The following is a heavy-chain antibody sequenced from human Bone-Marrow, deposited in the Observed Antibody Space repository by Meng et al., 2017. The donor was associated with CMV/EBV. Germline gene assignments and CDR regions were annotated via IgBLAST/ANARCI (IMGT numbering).Heavy chain of an antibody. CDR3: GRRGGVSSSVDY. J-gene: IGHJ4*02. Sequence: CAAEGGTVSGYCRHWVRQAPGKGLEWMVEIYHSGSNNYNPSLKNGGIITVNKSYNQSPLKLVSVTAADKAVYYCGRRGGVSSSVDYWGQGTLVTVSS. D-gene: IGHD6-6*01. V-gene: IGHV4-34*01. CDR1: GGTVSGYC. CDR2: IYHSGSN.